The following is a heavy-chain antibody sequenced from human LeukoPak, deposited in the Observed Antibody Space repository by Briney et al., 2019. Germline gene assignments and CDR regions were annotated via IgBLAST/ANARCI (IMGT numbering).Heavy chain of an antibody. CDR2: LSPGDSNR. D-gene: IGHD3-10*01. CDR1: GYIFTTYW. J-gene: IGHJ4*02. Sequence: GESLQISCKGSGYIFTTYWIGWVRQMPGKGLEWMGILSPGDSNRRYSPSFEGQVNISADKSINTAYLQWSSLKASDTAMYYCARVHVGSGNDYFDYWGQGTLVTVSS. V-gene: IGHV5-51*01. CDR3: ARVHVGSGNDYFDY.